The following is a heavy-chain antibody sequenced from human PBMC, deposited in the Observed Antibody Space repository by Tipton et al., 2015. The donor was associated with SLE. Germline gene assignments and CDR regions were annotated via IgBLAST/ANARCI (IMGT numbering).Heavy chain of an antibody. V-gene: IGHV3-48*01. CDR3: ARGGHEN. J-gene: IGHJ4*02. D-gene: IGHD3-16*01. CDR2: ISSSSTI. Sequence: SLRLSCAASGFTFSSYSMNWVRQAPGKGLEWVSYISSSSTIYYADSVKGRFTISRDNAKNSLYLQMNSLRAEDTAVYYCARGGHENWGQGTLVTVSS. CDR1: GFTFSSYS.